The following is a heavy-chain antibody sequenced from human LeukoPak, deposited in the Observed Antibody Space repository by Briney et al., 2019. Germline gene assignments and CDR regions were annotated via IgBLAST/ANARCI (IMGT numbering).Heavy chain of an antibody. V-gene: IGHV4-39*01. CDR1: GGATSSNFYY. J-gene: IGHJ5*02. CDR3: ARGYGTTVGNWFDP. CDR2: IYYSGST. D-gene: IGHD4-11*01. Sequence: SETLSLTCTVSGGATSSNFYYWGWIRQPPGKGLEWIGSIYYSGSTYCNPSLKSRVTISVDTSKNQFSLKLSSVTAADTAVYYCARGYGTTVGNWFDPWGQGTLVTVSS.